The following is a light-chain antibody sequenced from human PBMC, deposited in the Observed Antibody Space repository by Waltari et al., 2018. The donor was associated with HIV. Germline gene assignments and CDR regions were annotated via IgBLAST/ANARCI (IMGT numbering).Light chain of an antibody. V-gene: IGLV3-1*01. CDR3: QAWDSTTRV. J-gene: IGLJ3*02. Sequence: SYEVTQPPSLSVSPGQTASITCSGDKLGEKYACWYQQKPGQSPILVIYADTKRPQGITERFSASNSGNTATLTITGTQAMDEADYYCQAWDSTTRVFGGGTKLTVL. CDR1: KLGEKY. CDR2: ADT.